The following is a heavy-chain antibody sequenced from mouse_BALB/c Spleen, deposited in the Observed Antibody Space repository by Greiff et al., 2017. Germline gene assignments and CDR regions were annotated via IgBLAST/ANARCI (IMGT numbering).Heavy chain of an antibody. CDR3: ARDGPYRYDENYYAMDY. Sequence: EVKLMESGGGLVQPGGSLRLSCATSGFTFSDFYMGWVRQHPGKRLEWSAASRNKANDYTTEYSASVKGRFIVSRDTSQSILYLQMNALRAEDTAIYYCARDGPYRYDENYYAMDYWGQGTSGTVSS. V-gene: IGHV7-1*02. CDR1: GFTFSDFY. J-gene: IGHJ4*01. D-gene: IGHD2-14*01. CDR2: SRNKANDYTT.